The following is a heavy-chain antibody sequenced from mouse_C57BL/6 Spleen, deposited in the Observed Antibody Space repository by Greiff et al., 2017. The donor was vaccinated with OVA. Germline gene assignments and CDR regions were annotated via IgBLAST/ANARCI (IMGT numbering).Heavy chain of an antibody. CDR1: GYTFTSYW. V-gene: IGHV1-72*01. J-gene: IGHJ4*01. CDR2: IDPNSGGT. D-gene: IGHD1-1*01. Sequence: VQLQQPGAELVKPGASVKLSCKASGYTFTSYWMHWVKQRPGRGLEWIGRIDPNSGGTKYSEKFKSKATLTVDKPSSTAYMQLSSLTSEDSAVYYCARASGSSYDYAMDYWGQGTSVTVSS. CDR3: ARASGSSYDYAMDY.